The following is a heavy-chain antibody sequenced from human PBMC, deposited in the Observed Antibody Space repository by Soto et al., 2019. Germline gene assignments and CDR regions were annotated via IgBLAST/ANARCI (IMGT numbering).Heavy chain of an antibody. D-gene: IGHD2-21*02. J-gene: IGHJ4*02. CDR2: ISSISDNT. CDR3: ARLPKGSLVTA. Sequence: EVQLVESGGGLVFPGGSLRLSCVASGFSFSDYNMNWGRQASGKGLEWVSYISSISDNTQYADSVKGRFTVSRDNAKNSLFLQMDSLRDEDTAIYYCARLPKGSLVTAWGQGTLVTVSS. V-gene: IGHV3-48*02. CDR1: GFSFSDYN.